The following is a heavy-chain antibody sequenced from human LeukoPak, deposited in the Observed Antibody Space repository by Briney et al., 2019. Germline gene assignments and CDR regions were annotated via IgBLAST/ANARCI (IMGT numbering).Heavy chain of an antibody. CDR3: ARIVERYSGYDPTYYYYYMDV. CDR1: GFIFSGYW. Sequence: GGSLRLSCAASGFIFSGYWMSWVRQAPGKGLEWVANMNQDGSEKYYVDSVKGRFTISRDNAKNSLYLQMNSLRAEDTAVYYCARIVERYSGYDPTYYYYYMDVWGKGTTVTVSS. D-gene: IGHD5-12*01. J-gene: IGHJ6*03. V-gene: IGHV3-7*01. CDR2: MNQDGSEK.